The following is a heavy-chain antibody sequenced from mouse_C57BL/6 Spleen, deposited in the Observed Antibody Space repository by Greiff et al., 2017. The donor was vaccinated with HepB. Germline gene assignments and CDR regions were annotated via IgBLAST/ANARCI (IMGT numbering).Heavy chain of an antibody. J-gene: IGHJ2*01. Sequence: DVMLVESGGGLVKPGGSLKLSCAASGFTFSSYTMSWVRQTPEKRLEWVATISGGGGNTYYPDSVKGRFTISRDNAKNTLYLQMSSLRSEDTALYYCARHRLLYYFDYWGQGTTLTVSS. CDR2: ISGGGGNT. CDR1: GFTFSSYT. CDR3: ARHRLLYYFDY. V-gene: IGHV5-9*01. D-gene: IGHD1-2*01.